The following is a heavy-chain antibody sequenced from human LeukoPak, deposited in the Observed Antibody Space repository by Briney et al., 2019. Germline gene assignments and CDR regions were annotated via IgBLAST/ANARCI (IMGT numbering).Heavy chain of an antibody. CDR2: INPNSGGT. V-gene: IGHV1-2*02. CDR3: ARVDGSGSYLDY. D-gene: IGHD3-10*01. CDR1: GYTFTGYY. J-gene: IGHJ4*02. Sequence: GASVKVSFKASGYTFTGYYMHWVRQAPGQGLEWMGWINPNSGGTDYAQKFQGRVTMTRDTSISTAYMELSKLRSDDTAVYYCARVDGSGSYLDYWGQGTLVTVSS.